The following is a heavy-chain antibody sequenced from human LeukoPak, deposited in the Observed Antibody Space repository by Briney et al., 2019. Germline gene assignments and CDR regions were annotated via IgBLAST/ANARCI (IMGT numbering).Heavy chain of an antibody. CDR1: GFTLDKYG. CDR2: INPNGDST. CDR3: ARDGSSGWHSDY. J-gene: IGHJ4*02. D-gene: IGHD6-19*01. V-gene: IGHV3-20*04. Sequence: PGESLRLSCAASGFTLDKYGMSWVRQAPGKGLEWVAGINPNGDSTGYANSVKGRFTISRDNAKNSLYLQMRGLRVDDTAFYYCARDGSSGWHSDYWGQGTLVTVSS.